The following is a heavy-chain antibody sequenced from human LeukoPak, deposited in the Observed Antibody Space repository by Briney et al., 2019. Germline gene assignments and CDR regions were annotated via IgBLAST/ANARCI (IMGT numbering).Heavy chain of an antibody. CDR2: IYYSGST. CDR1: GGSISSTSYY. D-gene: IGHD2-2*01. CDR3: ARQVRGYCSSTSCHTDY. V-gene: IGHV4-39*01. J-gene: IGHJ4*02. Sequence: SETLSLTCTVSGGSISSTSYYWGWIRQPPGKGLEWIGSIYYSGSTYYKPSLKSRVTISVDTSKNQFSLKLTSVPAADAAVYYCARQVRGYCSSTSCHTDYWGQGTLVTVSS.